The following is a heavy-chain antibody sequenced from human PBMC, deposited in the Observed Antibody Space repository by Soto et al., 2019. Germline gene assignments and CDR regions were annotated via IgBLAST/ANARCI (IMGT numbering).Heavy chain of an antibody. D-gene: IGHD3-10*01. CDR2: IYYFGTA. CDR3: VRERGPLVRGVNVGFDP. V-gene: IGHV4-61*01. Sequence: QVHLQESGPGVVKPSETLFLTCSVSGVSVKSGSHYWSWIRQSPGQRLEWIGHIYYFGTANYNPPLKSRVTISVDTSKNQFSLKMSSVTTADTATYFCVRERGPLVRGVNVGFDPWGHGTQVIVSS. CDR1: GVSVKSGSHY. J-gene: IGHJ5*02.